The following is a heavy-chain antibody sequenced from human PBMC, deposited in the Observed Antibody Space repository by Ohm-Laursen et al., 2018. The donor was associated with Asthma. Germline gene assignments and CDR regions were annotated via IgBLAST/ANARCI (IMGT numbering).Heavy chain of an antibody. Sequence: PGTLSLTCTVSGGSISSYYWSWIRQPPGKGLEWIGYIYYSGSTNYNPSLKSRVTISVDTSKNQFSLKLSSVTAADTAVYYCARVGAGDSADHWGQGTLVTVSS. V-gene: IGHV4-59*01. CDR3: ARVGAGDSADH. CDR1: GGSISSYY. D-gene: IGHD7-27*01. J-gene: IGHJ4*02. CDR2: IYYSGST.